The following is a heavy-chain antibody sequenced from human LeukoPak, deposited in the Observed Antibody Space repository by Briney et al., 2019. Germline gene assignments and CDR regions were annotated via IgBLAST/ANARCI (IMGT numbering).Heavy chain of an antibody. CDR2: ISRSGSTK. D-gene: IGHD2-2*01. J-gene: IGHJ6*02. Sequence: PGRSLRLSCAASGFTLSSYEMNWVRQAPGRGLEWDSYISRSGSTKYYADSVKGRFTISRDNAKDSLYLQMNSLRAEDTAVYYCARAYLAIAVPALYGMDVWGQGTTVTVSS. CDR3: ARAYLAIAVPALYGMDV. V-gene: IGHV3-48*03. CDR1: GFTLSSYE.